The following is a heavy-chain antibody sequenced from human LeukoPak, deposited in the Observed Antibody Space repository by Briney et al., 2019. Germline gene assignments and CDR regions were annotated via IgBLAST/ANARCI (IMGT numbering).Heavy chain of an antibody. Sequence: ASETPSLTCTVSGGPLSRFFWSWVREPPRKGLGWIGYIYYSGSTNYNPSLKSRVTISVDTSKNQFSLKLSSVTAADTAVYYCARDGPMTQSGAFDIWGQGTMVTVSS. CDR1: GGPLSRFF. CDR2: IYYSGST. J-gene: IGHJ3*02. D-gene: IGHD3-10*01. V-gene: IGHV4-59*01. CDR3: ARDGPMTQSGAFDI.